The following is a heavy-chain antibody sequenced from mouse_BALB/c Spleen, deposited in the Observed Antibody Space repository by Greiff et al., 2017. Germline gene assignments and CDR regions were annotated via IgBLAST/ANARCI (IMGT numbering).Heavy chain of an antibody. V-gene: IGHV5-6-5*01. CDR3: AREGGYGYFDV. J-gene: IGHJ1*01. Sequence: EVHLVESGGGLVKPGGSLKLFCAASGFTFSSYAMSWVRQTPEKRLEWVASISSGGSTYYPDSVKGRFTISRDNARNILYLQMSSLRSEDTAMYYCAREGGYGYFDVWGAGTTVTVSS. CDR2: ISSGGST. CDR1: GFTFSSYA.